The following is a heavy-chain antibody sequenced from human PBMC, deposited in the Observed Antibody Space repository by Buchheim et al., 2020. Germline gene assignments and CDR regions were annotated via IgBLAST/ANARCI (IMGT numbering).Heavy chain of an antibody. CDR3: AREEYSTGLGYFDI. CDR2: INPSVGST. Sequence: QVQLVQSGAELKKPGASVKVSCKASGYSFTNYYIHWVRQAPGQGPEWMGKINPSVGSTNSAPKFQGRVALTKDTSTNTVYMDLRSLTSEDTAVYYCAREEYSTGLGYFDIWGQGTL. V-gene: IGHV1-46*01. D-gene: IGHD2-8*02. J-gene: IGHJ4*02. CDR1: GYSFTNYY.